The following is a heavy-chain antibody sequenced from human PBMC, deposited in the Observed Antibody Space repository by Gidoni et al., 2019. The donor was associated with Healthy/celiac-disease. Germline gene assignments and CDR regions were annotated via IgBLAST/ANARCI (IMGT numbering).Heavy chain of an antibody. Sequence: EVQLLESGGGLVQPGGSLRLSCSASGFTFTSYPMSWVRQAPGKGLEWVSAISGSGGSTYYADSVKGRFTISRDNSKNTLYLQMNSLRAEDTAVYYCAKDQVILGIVVVPAAVDYWGQGTLVTVSS. CDR3: AKDQVILGIVVVPAAVDY. V-gene: IGHV3-23*01. CDR1: GFTFTSYP. D-gene: IGHD2-2*01. J-gene: IGHJ4*02. CDR2: ISGSGGST.